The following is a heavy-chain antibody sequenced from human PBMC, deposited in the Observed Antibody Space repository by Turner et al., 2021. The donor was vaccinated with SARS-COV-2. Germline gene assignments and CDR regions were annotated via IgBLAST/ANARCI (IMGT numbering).Heavy chain of an antibody. CDR1: GFTFSSYG. V-gene: IGHV3-33*01. CDR2: IWYDGSNK. Sequence: QVQLVESGGGVVQPGRSLRLSCAASGFTFSSYGMHWVRQAPGKGLEWVAFIWYDGSNKYYADSVKGRFTISRDNSKNTLYLQMNSLRAEDTAVYYCAREGTAMVQNFDYWGQGTLVTVSS. J-gene: IGHJ4*02. CDR3: AREGTAMVQNFDY. D-gene: IGHD5-18*01.